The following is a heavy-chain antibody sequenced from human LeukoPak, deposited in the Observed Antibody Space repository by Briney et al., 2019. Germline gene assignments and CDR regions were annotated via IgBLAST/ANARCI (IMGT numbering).Heavy chain of an antibody. D-gene: IGHD6-13*01. CDR2: INPNSGGT. J-gene: IGHJ3*02. V-gene: IGHV1-2*02. CDR3: ARADSKPLVASYGKPIAAKEPLYAFDI. Sequence: GASVKVSCKASGYTFTGYYMHWVRQAPGQGLEWMGWINPNSGGTNYAQKFQGRVTMTRDTSISTAYMELSRLRSDDMAVYYCARADSKPLVASYGKPIAAKEPLYAFDIWGQGTMVTVSS. CDR1: GYTFTGYY.